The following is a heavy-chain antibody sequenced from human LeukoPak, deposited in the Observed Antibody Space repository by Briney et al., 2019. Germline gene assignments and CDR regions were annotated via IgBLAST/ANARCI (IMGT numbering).Heavy chain of an antibody. D-gene: IGHD3-10*01. CDR2: ISYDGSNK. Sequence: GGSLRLSCAASGYTFSSYGMHWVRQAPGKGLEWVAVISYDGSNKYYADSVKGRFTISRDNSKNTLYLQMNSLRAEDTAVYYCAKGEVRGVITDYWGQGTLVTVSS. J-gene: IGHJ4*02. CDR3: AKGEVRGVITDY. V-gene: IGHV3-30*18. CDR1: GYTFSSYG.